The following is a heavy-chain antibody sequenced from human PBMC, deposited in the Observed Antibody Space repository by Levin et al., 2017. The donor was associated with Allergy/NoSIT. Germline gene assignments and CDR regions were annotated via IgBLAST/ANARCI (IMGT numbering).Heavy chain of an antibody. J-gene: IGHJ4*01. Sequence: RPGGSLRLSCAASGLTFSNYAMSWVRQAPGKGLEWVSAITSRVRTYYTDSVKGRFTVSRDNSKNALYLQMNSLRADDTAVYYCATEMTAVIPVFDFWGQGILVTVSS. CDR3: ATEMTAVIPVFDF. CDR2: ITSRVRT. D-gene: IGHD2-2*01. CDR1: GLTFSNYA. V-gene: IGHV3-23*01.